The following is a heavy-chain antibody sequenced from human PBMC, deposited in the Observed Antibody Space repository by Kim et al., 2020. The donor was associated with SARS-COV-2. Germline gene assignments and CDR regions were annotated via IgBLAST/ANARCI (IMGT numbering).Heavy chain of an antibody. CDR2: SNK. Sequence: SNKYYADDVKGRFTISRDNSKNTLYLQMNSLGAEDTAVYYCARGTVTCSGWGQGTLVTVSS. D-gene: IGHD4-17*01. J-gene: IGHJ4*02. V-gene: IGHV3-33*01. CDR3: ARGTVTCSG.